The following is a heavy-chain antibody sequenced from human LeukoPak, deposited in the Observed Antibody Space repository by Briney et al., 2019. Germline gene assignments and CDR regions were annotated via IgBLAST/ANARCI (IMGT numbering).Heavy chain of an antibody. D-gene: IGHD3-10*01. V-gene: IGHV3-23*01. J-gene: IGHJ4*02. CDR1: GFTFTSYA. Sequence: GGSLRLSCAASGFTFTSYAMTWVRQVPGKGLEGVSAISGDGGRAYYADSVKGRSTGSSDRSKNTLYVQMDILRAEDTAVYYCAKDVGSSGPSGSSKGAYFFDYWGQGTLVTVSS. CDR3: AKDVGSSGPSGSSKGAYFFDY. CDR2: ISGDGGRA.